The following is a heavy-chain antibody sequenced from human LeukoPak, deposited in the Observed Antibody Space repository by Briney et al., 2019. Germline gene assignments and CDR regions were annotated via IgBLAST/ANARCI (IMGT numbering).Heavy chain of an antibody. J-gene: IGHJ5*02. CDR1: GDSVSSTSAA. CDR3: ARVITGTRINWFDP. V-gene: IGHV6-1*01. D-gene: IGHD1-20*01. Sequence: SQTLSLTCAISGDSVSSTSAAWNWIRQSPSRGLEWLGRTYYRSKWFNDYALSVKSRITINPDTSKNQFSLQLNSVTPEDTAVYYCARVITGTRINWFDPWGQGTLVTVSS. CDR2: TYYRSKWFN.